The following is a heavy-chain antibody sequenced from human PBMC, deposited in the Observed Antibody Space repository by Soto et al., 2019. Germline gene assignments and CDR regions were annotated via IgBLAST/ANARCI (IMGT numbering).Heavy chain of an antibody. J-gene: IGHJ5*02. CDR1: GGSISSGDYY. CDR3: ARHALDYYDSSGYYCDWFDP. V-gene: IGHV4-39*01. Sequence: SETLSLTCTVSGGSISSGDYYWSWIRQPPGKGLEWIGSIYYSGSTYYNPSLKSRVTISVDTSKNQFSLKLSSVTAADTAVYYCARHALDYYDSSGYYCDWFDPWGQGTPVTVS. D-gene: IGHD3-22*01. CDR2: IYYSGST.